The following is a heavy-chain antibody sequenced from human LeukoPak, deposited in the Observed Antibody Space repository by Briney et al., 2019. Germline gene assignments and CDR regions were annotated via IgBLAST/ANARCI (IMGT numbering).Heavy chain of an antibody. J-gene: IGHJ4*02. V-gene: IGHV1-2*02. D-gene: IGHD3-22*01. CDR1: GYTFTGYY. Sequence: ASVKVSCKASGYTFTGYYMHWVRQAPGQGLEWMGWINPNSGGTNYAQKFQGRVTMTRDTSISTAYMELSRLRSDDTAVYYCARDSYYYDSSGEFGYWGQGTQVTVSS. CDR3: ARDSYYYDSSGEFGY. CDR2: INPNSGGT.